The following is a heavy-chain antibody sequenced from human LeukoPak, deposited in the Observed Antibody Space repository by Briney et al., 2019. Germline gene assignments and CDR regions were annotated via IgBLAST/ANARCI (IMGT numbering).Heavy chain of an antibody. J-gene: IGHJ4*02. Sequence: GGSLRLSCAASEFTFSSCAMHWVRQAPGKGLEYVSAISSNGGSTYYANSVKGRFTISRDNSKNTLYLQMGSLRAEDMAVYYCARDAGIVGAIYYFDYWGQGTLVTVSS. V-gene: IGHV3-64*01. CDR1: EFTFSSCA. CDR3: ARDAGIVGAIYYFDY. D-gene: IGHD1-26*01. CDR2: ISSNGGST.